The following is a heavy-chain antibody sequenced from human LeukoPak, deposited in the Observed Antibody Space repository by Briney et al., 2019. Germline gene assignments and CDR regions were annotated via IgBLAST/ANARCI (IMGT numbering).Heavy chain of an antibody. CDR2: ISAYNGNT. J-gene: IGHJ5*02. V-gene: IGHV1-18*01. D-gene: IGHD3-22*01. Sequence: ASVKVSCEASGYTFTSYGISWVRQAPGQGLEWMGWISAYNGNTNYAQKLQGRVTMTTDTSTSTAYMELRSLRSDDTAVYYCARVDYYDSSGFSDPWGQGTLVTVSS. CDR1: GYTFTSYG. CDR3: ARVDYYDSSGFSDP.